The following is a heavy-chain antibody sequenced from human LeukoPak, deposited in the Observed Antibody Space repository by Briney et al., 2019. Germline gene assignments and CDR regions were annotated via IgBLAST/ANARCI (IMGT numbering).Heavy chain of an antibody. Sequence: GGSLRLSCAASGFTFSTYGMSWVRQAPGKGLEWDSSISGIGGRTYYADSVKGRFTVSRDNSRNTVFLQMNSLRAEDTAVYYCARDGCASCYHWDSFDIWGQGTMVTVSS. CDR3: ARDGCASCYHWDSFDI. J-gene: IGHJ3*02. CDR1: GFTFSTYG. CDR2: ISGIGGRT. D-gene: IGHD2-2*01. V-gene: IGHV3-23*01.